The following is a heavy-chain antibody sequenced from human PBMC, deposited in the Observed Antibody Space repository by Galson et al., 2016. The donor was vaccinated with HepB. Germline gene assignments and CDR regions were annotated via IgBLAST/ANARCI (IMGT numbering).Heavy chain of an antibody. CDR1: GFTFTTYA. CDR2: ISYNASTR. J-gene: IGHJ4*02. D-gene: IGHD1-26*01. Sequence: SLKLSCAASGFTFTTYAIHWVRQAPGKGLEWVGGISYNASTRNYADSVQGRFTVSTDTSTSTLYLQMSSLTGDGTGVYYCARDPTRGAGDQIDFGHWGQGTLVTVSS. V-gene: IGHV3-30*04. CDR3: ARDPTRGAGDQIDFGH.